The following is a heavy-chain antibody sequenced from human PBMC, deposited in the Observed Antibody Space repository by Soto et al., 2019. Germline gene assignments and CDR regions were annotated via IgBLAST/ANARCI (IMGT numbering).Heavy chain of an antibody. Sequence: VQLLESGGGLVQPGGSLRLSCAASGFTFSSYAMSWVRQAPGKGLEWVSAISGSGGSTYYADSVKGRFTNSRDNSKNTLYMQMNSLRAEDTAVYYCAKDRGRLYYFDCWGQGTMVTVSS. J-gene: IGHJ4*02. CDR1: GFTFSSYA. V-gene: IGHV3-23*01. D-gene: IGHD6-19*01. CDR2: ISGSGGST. CDR3: AKDRGRLYYFDC.